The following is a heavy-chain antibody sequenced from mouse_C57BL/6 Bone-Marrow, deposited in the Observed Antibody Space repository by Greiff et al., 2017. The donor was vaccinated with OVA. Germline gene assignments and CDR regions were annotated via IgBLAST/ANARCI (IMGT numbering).Heavy chain of an antibody. J-gene: IGHJ1*03. D-gene: IGHD1-1*01. V-gene: IGHV1-5*01. CDR2: IYPGNSDT. CDR1: GYTFTSYW. CDR3: TKLRGYFDV. Sequence: EVQLQESGTVLARPGASVKMSCKTSGYTFTSYWLHWVQQRPGQGLEWIGAIYPGNSDTSYNQKFKGKAKLTAVTAASTAYMELSSLTNEDSAVDYWTKLRGYFDVWGTGTTVTVSS.